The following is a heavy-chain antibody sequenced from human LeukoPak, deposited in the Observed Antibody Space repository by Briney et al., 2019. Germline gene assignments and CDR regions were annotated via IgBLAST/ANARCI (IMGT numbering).Heavy chain of an antibody. CDR1: GFTFSSYG. Sequence: GGSLRLSCAASGFTFSSYGLSWVRQAPGKGLEWVSAISGCGGSTYYADSVKGRFTISRDNSKNTLYLQMNSLRAEDTAVYYCAKRKAVAGTSRFDYWGQGTLVTVSS. CDR3: AKRKAVAGTSRFDY. CDR2: ISGCGGST. J-gene: IGHJ4*02. V-gene: IGHV3-23*01. D-gene: IGHD6-19*01.